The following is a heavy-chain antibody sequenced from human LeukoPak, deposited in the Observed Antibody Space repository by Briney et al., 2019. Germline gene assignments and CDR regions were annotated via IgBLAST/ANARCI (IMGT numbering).Heavy chain of an antibody. CDR2: ISWNSGSI. V-gene: IGHV3-9*01. CDR3: AKDYLLGGYYYYGMDV. D-gene: IGHD3-16*01. Sequence: PGGSLRLSCAASGFTFDDYAMHWVRQAPGKGLEWVSGISWNSGSIGYADSVKGRFTISRDNAKNSLYLQMNSLRAEDTALYYCAKDYLLGGYYYYGMDVWGQGTTVTVSS. CDR1: GFTFDDYA. J-gene: IGHJ6*02.